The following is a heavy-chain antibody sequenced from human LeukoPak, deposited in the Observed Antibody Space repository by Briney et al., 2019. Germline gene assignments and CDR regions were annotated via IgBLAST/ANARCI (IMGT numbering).Heavy chain of an antibody. CDR1: GYTFTSYA. J-gene: IGHJ5*02. V-gene: IGHV1-3*01. CDR2: INAGNGNT. Sequence: GASVKVSCKASGYTFTSYAMHWVRQAPGQRLEWMGWINAGNGNTKYSQKFQGRVTMTTDTSTSTAYMEVRSLRSDDTAVYYCARVDLLWTGHYSANWFDPWGQGTPVTVSS. CDR3: ARVDLLWTGHYSANWFDP. D-gene: IGHD3/OR15-3a*01.